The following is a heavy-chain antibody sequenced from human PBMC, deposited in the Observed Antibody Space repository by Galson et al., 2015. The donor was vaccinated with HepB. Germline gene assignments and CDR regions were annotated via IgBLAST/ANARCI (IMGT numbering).Heavy chain of an antibody. CDR2: IWYDGSNK. CDR3: ARERGGIAVAEVAAFDI. V-gene: IGHV3-33*01. D-gene: IGHD6-19*01. J-gene: IGHJ3*02. Sequence: SLRLSCAASGFTFSSYGMHWVRQAPGKGLEWVAVIWYDGSNKYYADSVKGRFTISRDNSKNTLYLQMNSLRAEDTAVYYCARERGGIAVAEVAAFDIWGQGTMVTVS. CDR1: GFTFSSYG.